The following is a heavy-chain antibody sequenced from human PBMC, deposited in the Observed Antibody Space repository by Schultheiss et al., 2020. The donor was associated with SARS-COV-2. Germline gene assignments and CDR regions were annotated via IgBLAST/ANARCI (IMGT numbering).Heavy chain of an antibody. D-gene: IGHD5-24*01. J-gene: IGHJ3*02. V-gene: IGHV4-59*01. CDR1: GGSISSYY. CDR3: ARGVEMATQLPHAFDI. CDR2: IYTSGST. Sequence: GSLRLSCTVSGGSISSYYWSWIRQPPGKGLEWIGSIYTSGSTNYNPSLKSRVTISVDTSKNQFSLKLSSVTAADTAVYYCARGVEMATQLPHAFDIWGQGTMVTVSS.